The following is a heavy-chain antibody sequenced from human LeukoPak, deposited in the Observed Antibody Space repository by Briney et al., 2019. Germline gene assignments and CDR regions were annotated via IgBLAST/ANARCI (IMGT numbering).Heavy chain of an antibody. CDR1: GYTFTAYY. CDR2: INPNSGGT. CDR3: ARGRPSDY. V-gene: IGHV1-2*02. Sequence: GASVKVSCKASGYTFTAYYMHWVRQAPGQGLEWMGWINPNSGGTNYAQKFQGRVTMTRDTSINTVYMELSRLTSDDTAVYSCARGRPSDYWGQGTLVTVSS. J-gene: IGHJ4*02.